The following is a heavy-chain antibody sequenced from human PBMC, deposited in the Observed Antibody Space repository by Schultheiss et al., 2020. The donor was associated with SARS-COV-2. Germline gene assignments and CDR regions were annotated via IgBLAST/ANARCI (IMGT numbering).Heavy chain of an antibody. D-gene: IGHD6-19*01. Sequence: SETLSLTCTVSGGSISSGGYSWNWIRQPPGKGLEWIGSIYYSGSTYYNPSLKSRVTISVDTSKNQFSLKLSSVTAADTAVYYCARGTAVAGSWFDPWGQGTLVTVSS. V-gene: IGHV4-39*07. CDR2: IYYSGST. CDR1: GGSISSGGYS. CDR3: ARGTAVAGSWFDP. J-gene: IGHJ5*02.